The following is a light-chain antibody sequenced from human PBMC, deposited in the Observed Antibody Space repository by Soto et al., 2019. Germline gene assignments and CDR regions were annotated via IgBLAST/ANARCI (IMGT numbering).Light chain of an antibody. CDR1: QTASNY. CDR3: QQAGSFPLT. CDR2: ATS. V-gene: IGKV1-39*01. J-gene: IGKJ3*01. Sequence: DTQMTQSPSYLSASVGDRISITCRASQTASNYVNWYQQKPGKAPTLLISATSTLQSGVPSRFRGSGSGTDFTLTISSLQAEDFATYYCQQAGSFPLTFGPGTKLYIK.